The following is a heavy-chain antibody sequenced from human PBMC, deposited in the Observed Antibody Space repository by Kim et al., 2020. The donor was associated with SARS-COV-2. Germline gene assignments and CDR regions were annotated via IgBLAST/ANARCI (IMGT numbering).Heavy chain of an antibody. D-gene: IGHD3-10*01. CDR2: IKQDGSEK. CDR3: KWATMVRGVPYYFDY. CDR1: GFTFSSYW. Sequence: GGSLRLSCAASGFTFSSYWMSWVRQAPGKGLEWVANIKQDGSEKYYVDSVKGRFTISRDNAKNSLYLQMNSLRAEDTAVYYCKWATMVRGVPYYFDYWGQGTLVTVSS. V-gene: IGHV3-7*01. J-gene: IGHJ4*02.